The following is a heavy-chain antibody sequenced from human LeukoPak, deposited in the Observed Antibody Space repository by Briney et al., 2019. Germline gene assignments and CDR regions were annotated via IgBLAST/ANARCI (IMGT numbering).Heavy chain of an antibody. CDR3: AKGTDTSGRQNFDF. Sequence: PGGSLRISCAASGFSFSSYAMHWVRQVPGKVPEWLSTIVCSGTGTFYSDSLRGRFAISRDNSKNTLFLQMNSLRVADTAVYYCAKGTDTSGRQNFDFWGQGTLVTVSS. J-gene: IGHJ4*02. CDR2: IVCSGTGT. V-gene: IGHV3-23*01. CDR1: GFSFSSYA. D-gene: IGHD3-22*01.